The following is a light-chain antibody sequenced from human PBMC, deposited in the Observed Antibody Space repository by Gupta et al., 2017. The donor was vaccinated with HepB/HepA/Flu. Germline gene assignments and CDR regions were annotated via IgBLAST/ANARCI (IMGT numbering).Light chain of an antibody. J-gene: IGLJ2*01. CDR2: YNN. Sequence: QSVLTQPPSASGTPGPRVTISCSGSSSNIGSNAVNWYQQLPGTAPKLLIYYNNERPSGVPDRFSGSKSGTSASLAISGLQSEDEAHYYCAAWDDSLNGVVFGGGTKLTVL. V-gene: IGLV1-44*01. CDR3: AAWDDSLNGVV. CDR1: SSNIGSNA.